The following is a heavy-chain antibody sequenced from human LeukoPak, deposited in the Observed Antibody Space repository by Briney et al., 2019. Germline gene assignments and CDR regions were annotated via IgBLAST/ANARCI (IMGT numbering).Heavy chain of an antibody. J-gene: IGHJ4*02. CDR1: GGSISSGSYY. CDR3: ARHSSGWHLDF. V-gene: IGHV4-61*02. CDR2: IYTSGST. D-gene: IGHD6-19*01. Sequence: SETLSLTCTVSGGSISSGSYYWSWIRQPAGKGLEWIGRIYTSGSTNYNPSLKSRVTMSVDTSKNQFSLKLNSVTAADTAVYYCARHSSGWHLDFWGQGTLVTVSS.